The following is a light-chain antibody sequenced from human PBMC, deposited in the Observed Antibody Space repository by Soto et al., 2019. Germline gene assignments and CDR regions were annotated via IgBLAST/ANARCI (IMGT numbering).Light chain of an antibody. J-gene: IGLJ1*01. CDR2: DVS. V-gene: IGLV2-14*01. CDR3: SSYTSSSTLYV. CDR1: SSDVGGYNY. Sequence: QSVLTQPASVSGSPGQLITISCTGTSSDVGGYNYVSWYQQHPGKAPKLMIYDVSNRPSGVSNRFSGSKSGNTASLTIFGLQAEDEADYYCSSYTSSSTLYVFGTGTKVTVL.